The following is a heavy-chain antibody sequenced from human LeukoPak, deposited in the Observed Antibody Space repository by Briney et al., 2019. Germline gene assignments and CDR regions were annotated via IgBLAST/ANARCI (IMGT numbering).Heavy chain of an antibody. V-gene: IGHV3-21*01. CDR3: ARFEDSSSWDTNAFDI. CDR2: ISSSSSYI. Sequence: GGSLRLSCAASGFTFSSYEMNWVRQAPGKGLEWVSSISSSSSYIYYADSVKGRFTISRDNAKNSLYLQMNSLRAEDTAVYYCARFEDSSSWDTNAFDIWGQGTMVTVSS. D-gene: IGHD6-13*01. J-gene: IGHJ3*02. CDR1: GFTFSSYE.